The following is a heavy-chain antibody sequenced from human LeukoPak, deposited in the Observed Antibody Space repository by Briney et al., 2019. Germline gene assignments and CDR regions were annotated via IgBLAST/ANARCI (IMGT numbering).Heavy chain of an antibody. Sequence: QPGGSLRLSCAASGFTFSSYAMSWVRQAPGKGLEWVSGIRGSGTTTYYADSVKGRFTVSRDNSKNTVYLQMNSLRAEDTAVYYCAATPGITGIEGSAPWGQGTLVTVSS. CDR3: AATPGITGIEGSAP. V-gene: IGHV3-23*01. CDR1: GFTFSSYA. CDR2: IRGSGTTT. J-gene: IGHJ5*02. D-gene: IGHD1-20*01.